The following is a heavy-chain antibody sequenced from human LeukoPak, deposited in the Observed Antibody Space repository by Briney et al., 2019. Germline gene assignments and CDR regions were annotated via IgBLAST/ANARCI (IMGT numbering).Heavy chain of an antibody. J-gene: IGHJ4*02. CDR2: ISSSSSYI. D-gene: IGHD3-9*01. CDR1: GFTFSSHS. CDR3: ARGHYDVLAASYKWTPDY. V-gene: IGHV3-21*01. Sequence: PGGSLRLSCAASGFTFSSHSMNWVRQAPGKGLEWVSSISSSSSYIYYADSVKGRFTTSRDNAKNSLSLQLNSLRVEDTAVYYCARGHYDVLAASYKWTPDYWGQGTLVTVSS.